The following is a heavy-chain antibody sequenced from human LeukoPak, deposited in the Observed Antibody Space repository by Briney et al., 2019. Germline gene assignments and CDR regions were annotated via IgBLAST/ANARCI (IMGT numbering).Heavy chain of an antibody. CDR3: AKATRARALGY. D-gene: IGHD3-16*01. V-gene: IGHV3-30*02. CDR1: GFTFAGYA. CDR2: IRYDGSNK. Sequence: PGGSLRFSCAASGFTFAGYAMSGVRKAPGKGLKGWAFIRYDGSNKYYADSVKGRFTISRDNSKNTLYLQMNSLRAEDTAVYYCAKATRARALGYWGQGTLVTVSS. J-gene: IGHJ4*02.